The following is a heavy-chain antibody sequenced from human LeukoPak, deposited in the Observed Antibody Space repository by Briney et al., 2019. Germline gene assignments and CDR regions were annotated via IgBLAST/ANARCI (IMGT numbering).Heavy chain of an antibody. CDR2: IYYSGST. Sequence: SETLSLTCTVSGDSISSYYWSWIRQPPGKGLEWIGFIYYSGSTNYNPSLKSRVTISVDKSKNQFSLKLSSVTAADTAVYYCTRDLPYGSGTYSDYWGQGTLVTVSS. J-gene: IGHJ4*02. V-gene: IGHV4-59*12. CDR3: TRDLPYGSGTYSDY. CDR1: GDSISSYY. D-gene: IGHD3-10*01.